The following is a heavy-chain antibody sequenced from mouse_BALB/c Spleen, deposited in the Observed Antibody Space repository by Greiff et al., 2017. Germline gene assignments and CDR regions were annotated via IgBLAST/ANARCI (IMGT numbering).Heavy chain of an antibody. V-gene: IGHV5-4*02. D-gene: IGHD2-10*02. J-gene: IGHJ2*01. CDR3: ARGGYGYLDY. Sequence: EVKVVESGGGLVKPGGSLKLSCAASGFTFSDYYMYWVRQTPEKRLEWVATISDGGSYTYYPDSVKGRFTISRDNAKNNLYLQMSSLKSEDTAMYYCARGGYGYLDYWGQGTTLTVSS. CDR1: GFTFSDYY. CDR2: ISDGGSYT.